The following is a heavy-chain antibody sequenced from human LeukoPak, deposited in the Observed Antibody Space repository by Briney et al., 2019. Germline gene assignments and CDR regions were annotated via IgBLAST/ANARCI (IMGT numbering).Heavy chain of an antibody. V-gene: IGHV3-11*01. CDR3: ASFSIRTGAYYLDV. CDR2: ISSSGSTI. CDR1: GFTFSDYY. Sequence: GGSLRLSCAASGFTFSDYYMSWIRQAPGKGLEWVSYISSSGSTIYYADSVKGRFTISRDNAKNSLYLQMNSLRAEDTAVYYCASFSIRTGAYYLDVWGKGTTVAVSS. D-gene: IGHD2/OR15-2a*01. J-gene: IGHJ6*03.